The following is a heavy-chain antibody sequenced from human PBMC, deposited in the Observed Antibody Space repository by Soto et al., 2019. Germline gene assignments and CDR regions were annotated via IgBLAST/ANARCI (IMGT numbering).Heavy chain of an antibody. J-gene: IGHJ6*02. D-gene: IGHD1-26*01. CDR2: LYSAGST. CDR1: GFTVSSYY. CDR3: ASGGSYYGGMDV. V-gene: IGHV3-66*01. Sequence: EEQLVESGGGLVQPGGSLRLSCAASGFTVSSYYMRWVRQAPGKGLEWVSILYSAGSTYYADSVKGRFSISRDNSQNTRVLQMNSLRAEDTAVYYCASGGSYYGGMDVWGQGTTVTVSS.